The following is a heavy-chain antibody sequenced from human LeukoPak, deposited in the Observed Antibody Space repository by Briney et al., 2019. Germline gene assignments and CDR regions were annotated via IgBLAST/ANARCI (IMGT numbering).Heavy chain of an antibody. CDR2: ISGSGGST. V-gene: IGHV3-23*01. J-gene: IGHJ6*03. Sequence: PGGSLRLSCAASGFTFSSYAMSWVRQAPGKGLEWVSAISGSGGSTYYADSVKGRFTISRDNSKNTLYLQMNSLRAEDTAVYYCAKDPGLRTIFYYMDVWGKGTTVTVSS. CDR3: AKDPGLRTIFYYMDV. CDR1: GFTFSSYA. D-gene: IGHD3-9*01.